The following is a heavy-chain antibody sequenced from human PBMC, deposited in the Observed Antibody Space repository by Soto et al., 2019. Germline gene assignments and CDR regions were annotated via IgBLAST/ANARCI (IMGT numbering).Heavy chain of an antibody. CDR3: AKDRSPMGNSGMDV. CDR2: TSNDGSRK. Sequence: QVQLVESGGGVVQPGRSLRLSCEASGFTFTTYGMHWVRQAPGKGLEWVAVTSNDGSRKSYKDSVKGRFTLSRDNSKNTLYLQTNSMRVEETSVYYCAKDRSPMGNSGMDVWGQATTVSVYS. D-gene: IGHD1-26*01. CDR1: GFTFTTYG. J-gene: IGHJ6*02. V-gene: IGHV3-30*18.